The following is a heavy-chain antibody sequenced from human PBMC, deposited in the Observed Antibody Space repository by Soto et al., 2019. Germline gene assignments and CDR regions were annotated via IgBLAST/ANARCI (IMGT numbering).Heavy chain of an antibody. J-gene: IGHJ4*02. Sequence: ASETLSLTCTVSGGSISSYYWSWIRQPPGKGLEWIGYIYYSGSTNYNPSLKSRVNISVDTSKNQFSLKLSSVTAADTAVYYCARLGIQLWSFDYWGQGTLVTVSS. CDR1: GGSISSYY. V-gene: IGHV4-59*12. CDR2: IYYSGST. CDR3: ARLGIQLWSFDY. D-gene: IGHD5-18*01.